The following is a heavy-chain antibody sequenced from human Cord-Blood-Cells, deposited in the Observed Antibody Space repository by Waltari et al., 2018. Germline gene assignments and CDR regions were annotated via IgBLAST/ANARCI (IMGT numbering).Heavy chain of an antibody. Sequence: QVQLQESGPGLVKPSETLSLTCTVSGGSISSYYWRWIRTPAGKGMEWIGRIYTRGSTNYNPSLKSRVTMSVDTSKNQFSLKLSSVTAADTAVYYCARDLQSEQGNWFDPWGQGTLVTVSS. CDR2: IYTRGST. D-gene: IGHD6-13*01. CDR3: ARDLQSEQGNWFDP. J-gene: IGHJ5*02. CDR1: GGSISSYY. V-gene: IGHV4-4*07.